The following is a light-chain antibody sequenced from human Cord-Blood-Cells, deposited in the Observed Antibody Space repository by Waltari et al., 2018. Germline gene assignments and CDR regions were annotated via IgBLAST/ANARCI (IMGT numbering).Light chain of an antibody. V-gene: IGKV3-20*01. J-gene: IGKJ4*01. CDR3: QQYGSSPVT. Sequence: EIVLTQSPGTLSLSPADIATVSCRASQSVSSSYLAWYQQIPGQAPRLLIYGASSRATGIPDRFSGSGSGTDFTLTISRLEPEDFAVYYCQQYGSSPVTFGGGTKVEIK. CDR1: QSVSSSY. CDR2: GAS.